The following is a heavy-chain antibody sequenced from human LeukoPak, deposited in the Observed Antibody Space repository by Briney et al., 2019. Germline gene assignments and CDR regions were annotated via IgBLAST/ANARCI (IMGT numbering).Heavy chain of an antibody. Sequence: PGRSLRLSCVGSGFTFSNYGIHWVRQAPGKGLEWVAVISYEGSIKYYADSVKGRFTISRDNAKNTLYLQMNSLRAEDTAVYYCARSASSSWSPMSDWGQGTLVTVSS. CDR2: ISYEGSIK. J-gene: IGHJ4*02. CDR3: ARSASSSWSPMSD. V-gene: IGHV3-30*03. CDR1: GFTFSNYG. D-gene: IGHD6-13*01.